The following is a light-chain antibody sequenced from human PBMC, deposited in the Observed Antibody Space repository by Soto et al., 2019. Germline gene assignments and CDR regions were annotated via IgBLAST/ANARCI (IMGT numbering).Light chain of an antibody. CDR2: ATY. Sequence: DIQMTQSPSSVSASVGDTVTITCRASQGIYSRLAWYQQKPGKAHELLIYATYTLQNGVQSRFSGSGFGTDFTLSIRSLQPEDSASYFCKQTDDFPLTFGGGTKVDIK. J-gene: IGKJ4*01. CDR3: KQTDDFPLT. V-gene: IGKV1D-12*01. CDR1: QGIYSR.